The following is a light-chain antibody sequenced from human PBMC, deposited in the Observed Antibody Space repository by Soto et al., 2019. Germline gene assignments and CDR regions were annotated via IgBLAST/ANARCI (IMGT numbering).Light chain of an antibody. J-gene: IGLJ2*01. CDR3: SSYTSSSTL. CDR2: DVS. CDR1: SSDVGGYNY. V-gene: IGLV2-14*01. Sequence: QSALTQPASVSGSPGQSITISCTGTSSDVGGYNYVSWYQQHPGKAPKLMIYDVSNRPSGVSNRFSGSKSGNTASLTISGFQAEDEADYYCSSYTSSSTLFGGGTKVTVL.